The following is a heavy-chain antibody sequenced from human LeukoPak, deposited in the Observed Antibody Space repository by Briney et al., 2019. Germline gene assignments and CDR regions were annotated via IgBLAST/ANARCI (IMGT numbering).Heavy chain of an antibody. D-gene: IGHD2-2*01. CDR2: ISSSGSTI. V-gene: IGHV3-48*03. CDR1: GFTFSSYG. CDR3: ARSGYCSSTSCYEGNFDY. J-gene: IGHJ4*02. Sequence: GGSLRLSCAASGFTFSSYGMNWVRQAPGKGLEGVSYISSSGSTIYYADSVKGRFTISRDNAKNSLYLQMNSLRAEDTAVYYCARSGYCSSTSCYEGNFDYWGQGTLVTVSS.